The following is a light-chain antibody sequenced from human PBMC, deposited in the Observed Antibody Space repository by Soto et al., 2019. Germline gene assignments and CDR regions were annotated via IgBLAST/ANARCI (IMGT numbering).Light chain of an antibody. J-gene: IGLJ1*01. V-gene: IGLV2-14*01. CDR2: DVS. Sequence: QSALTQPASVSGSPGQSITLSCTGTNSDIGGYNIVSWYQQHPGKAPKLMIYDVSIRPSGVSDRFSGSKSANTASLTIFGLQPEDEADYYCTSYATGGTHVFGTGTKVTVL. CDR3: TSYATGGTHV. CDR1: NSDIGGYNI.